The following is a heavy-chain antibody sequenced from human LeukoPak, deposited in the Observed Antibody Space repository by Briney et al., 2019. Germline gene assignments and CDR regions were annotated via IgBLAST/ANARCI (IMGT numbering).Heavy chain of an antibody. CDR3: ARDKRPHDYVHWFDP. V-gene: IGHV4-59*12. CDR1: GFTFSSYA. D-gene: IGHD3-16*01. J-gene: IGHJ5*02. CDR2: IYYSGST. Sequence: GSLRLSCAASGFTFSSYAMSWVRQPPGKGLEWIGYIYYSGSTNYNPSLKSRVTISVDTSKNQFSLKLSSVTAADTAVYYCARDKRPHDYVHWFDPWGQGTLVTVSS.